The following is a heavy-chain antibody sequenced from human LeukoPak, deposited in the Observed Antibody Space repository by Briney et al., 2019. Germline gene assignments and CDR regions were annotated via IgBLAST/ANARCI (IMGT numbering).Heavy chain of an antibody. CDR1: GFTFSSYA. CDR2: ISGSGGST. V-gene: IGHV3-23*01. Sequence: PGGSLRLSCAASGFTFSSYAMSWVRQAPGKGLEWVSAISGSGGSTYYADSVKGRFTISRDNPRNTLYLQMNSLRAEDTAVYYCAKDWGPYSSSWYYYFDYWGQGTLVTVSS. CDR3: AKDWGPYSSSWYYYFDY. J-gene: IGHJ4*02. D-gene: IGHD6-13*01.